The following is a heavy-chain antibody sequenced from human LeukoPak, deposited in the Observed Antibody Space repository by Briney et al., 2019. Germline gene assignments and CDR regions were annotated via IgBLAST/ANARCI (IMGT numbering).Heavy chain of an antibody. J-gene: IGHJ4*02. CDR2: IYYSGST. CDR1: DASISSGDYY. D-gene: IGHD3-16*02. Sequence: SQTLSLTCTVSDASISSGDYYWSWIRQPPGKGLEWIGNIYYSGSTYYNPSLPSLKSRLTISVDTSKNQFSLRLTSVTAADTAVYYCVRGPNYVRGSYRYFDYWGQGSLVTVSS. CDR3: VRGPNYVRGSYRYFDY. V-gene: IGHV4-30-4*01.